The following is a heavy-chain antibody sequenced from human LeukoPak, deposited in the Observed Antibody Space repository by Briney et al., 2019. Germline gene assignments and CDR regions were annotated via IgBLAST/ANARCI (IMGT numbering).Heavy chain of an antibody. D-gene: IGHD3-22*01. Sequence: PSETLSLTCAVYGGSFSGYYWSWIRQPPGKGLEWIGEINHSGSTNYNPSLKSRVTISVDTSKNQFSLKLSSVTAADTAVYFCARHFGSGYFIFDYWGQGTLVTVSS. J-gene: IGHJ4*02. V-gene: IGHV4-34*01. CDR2: INHSGST. CDR3: ARHFGSGYFIFDY. CDR1: GGSFSGYY.